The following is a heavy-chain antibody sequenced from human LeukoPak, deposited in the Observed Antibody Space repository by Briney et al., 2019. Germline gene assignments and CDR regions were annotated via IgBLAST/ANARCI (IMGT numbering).Heavy chain of an antibody. J-gene: IGHJ4*02. CDR1: GFTFSSYA. CDR3: ARGGYSYGSVKDFDY. CDR2: ISYDGSNK. V-gene: IGHV3-30-3*01. D-gene: IGHD5-18*01. Sequence: GRSLRLSCAASGFTFSSYAMHWVRQAPGKGLECVAVISYDGSNKYYADSVKGRFTISRDNSKNTLYLQMNSLRAEDTAVYYCARGGYSYGSVKDFDYWGQGTLVTVSS.